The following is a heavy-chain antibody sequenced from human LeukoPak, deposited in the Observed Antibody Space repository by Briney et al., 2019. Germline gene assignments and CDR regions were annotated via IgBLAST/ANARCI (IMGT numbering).Heavy chain of an antibody. V-gene: IGHV4-34*01. D-gene: IGHD2-15*01. CDR3: ARATVAATLRSFDY. J-gene: IGHJ4*02. CDR1: GGSFSGYY. Sequence: SETLSLTCAVYGGSFSGYYWSWIRQPPGKGLEWIGEINHSGSTNYNPSLESRVTISVDTSKNQFSLKLSSVTAADTAVYYCARATVAATLRSFDYWGQGTLVTVSS. CDR2: INHSGST.